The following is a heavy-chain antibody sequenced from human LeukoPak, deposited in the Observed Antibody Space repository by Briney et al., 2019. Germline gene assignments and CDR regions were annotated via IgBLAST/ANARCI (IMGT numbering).Heavy chain of an antibody. D-gene: IGHD5-24*01. J-gene: IGHJ4*02. Sequence: SETLSLTYTVYGGSCDDYYCSWIRQPPGKGLEWIGEIHPHGIFYYNSSLTSRVTLSIDTSKTQFSLRLTSVTAADTAFYYCARGRDRSKAGDHWGQGSLVTVSS. V-gene: IGHV4-34*01. CDR2: IHPHGIF. CDR1: GGSCDDYY. CDR3: ARGRDRSKAGDH.